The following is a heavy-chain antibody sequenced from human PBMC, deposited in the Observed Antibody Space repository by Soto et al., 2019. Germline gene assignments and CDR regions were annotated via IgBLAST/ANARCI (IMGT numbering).Heavy chain of an antibody. V-gene: IGHV1-2*02. D-gene: IGHD6-19*01. CDR3: ARLQIEVAGTN. CDR1: GYTFSDYY. J-gene: IGHJ4*02. Sequence: ASVKVSCNASGYTFSDYYMHWVRQAPGQGLEWMGWINANSGGTTYAQKFQGRVTMTRDTSISTAYMELSRLSYDDTAIYYCARLQIEVAGTNWGQGTLVTVSS. CDR2: INANSGGT.